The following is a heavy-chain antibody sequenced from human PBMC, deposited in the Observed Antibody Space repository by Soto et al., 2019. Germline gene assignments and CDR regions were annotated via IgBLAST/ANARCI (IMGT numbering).Heavy chain of an antibody. Sequence: GASVKVSCKASGYTFTGYYMHWVRQAPGQGLERMGWINPNSGGTNYAQKFQGRVTMTRDTSISTAYMELSRLRSDDTAVYYCAEAGDNFFNDRANTELVFLSRGK. D-gene: IGHD3-22*01. CDR1: GYTFTGYY. V-gene: IGHV1-2*02. CDR2: INPNSGGT. CDR3: AEAGDNFFNDRANTELVFLS. J-gene: IGHJ6*03.